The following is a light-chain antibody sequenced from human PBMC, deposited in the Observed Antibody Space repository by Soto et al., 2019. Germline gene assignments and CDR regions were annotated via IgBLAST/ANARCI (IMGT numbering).Light chain of an antibody. CDR3: SSYTGSDNLV. J-gene: IGLJ2*01. CDR2: DVT. Sequence: QSALTQPPSASGSPGQSVTISCTGTSSDVGAYNYVSWYQRHPGKAPKLMIYDVTTRPSGVPDRFSGSKSGNTASLTVSGLQAEDEADYFCSSYTGSDNLVFGGGTKLTVL. CDR1: SSDVGAYNY. V-gene: IGLV2-8*01.